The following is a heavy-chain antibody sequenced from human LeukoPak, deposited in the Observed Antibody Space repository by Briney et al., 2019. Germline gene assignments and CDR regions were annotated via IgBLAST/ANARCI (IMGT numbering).Heavy chain of an antibody. D-gene: IGHD3-10*01. CDR3: ARYGSGSYSSRWFDL. V-gene: IGHV4-4*02. J-gene: IGHJ5*02. Sequence: SETLSLTCAVSGGSISSSNWWSWVRQPPGKGLEWIGEIYHSGSTNYNPSLKSRVTISVDKSKNQFSLKLSSVTAADTAVYYCARYGSGSYSSRWFDLWGQGTLVTVSS. CDR2: IYHSGST. CDR1: GGSISSSNW.